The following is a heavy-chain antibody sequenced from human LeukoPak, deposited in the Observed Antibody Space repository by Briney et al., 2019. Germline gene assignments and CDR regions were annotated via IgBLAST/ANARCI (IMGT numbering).Heavy chain of an antibody. CDR2: ISGSGADT. J-gene: IGHJ4*02. CDR3: AGRRSGVDLALLVW. Sequence: PGRSLRLPCAASGFTFNSNAMSWARQAPGKGLEYVTSISGSGADTHYADSVTGRFTISRDISKKTLYLQMYSLRAEDTAVYFCAGRRSGVDLALLVWWGRGTLVTVSS. CDR1: GFTFNSNA. D-gene: IGHD6-13*01. V-gene: IGHV3-23*01.